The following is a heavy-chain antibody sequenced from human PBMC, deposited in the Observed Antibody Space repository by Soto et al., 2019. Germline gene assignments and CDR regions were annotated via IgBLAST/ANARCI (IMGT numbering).Heavy chain of an antibody. V-gene: IGHV3-30*18. CDR2: ISYDGSNK. CDR1: GFTFSSYG. J-gene: IGHJ6*02. CDR3: AKDLVRITIFGVVPKYGMDV. D-gene: IGHD3-3*01. Sequence: GGSLRLSCAASGFTFSSYGMHWVRQAPGKGLEWVAVISYDGSNKYYADSVKGRLTISRDNSKNTLYLQMNSLRAEDTAVYYCAKDLVRITIFGVVPKYGMDVWGQGTTVTVSS.